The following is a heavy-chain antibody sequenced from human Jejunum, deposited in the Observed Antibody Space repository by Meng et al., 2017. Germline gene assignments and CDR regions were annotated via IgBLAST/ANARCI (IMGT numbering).Heavy chain of an antibody. CDR3: ARGGYSVYDTFNI. D-gene: IGHD3-22*01. CDR2: MKSDETST. CDR1: GFTSSNYW. V-gene: IGHV3-74*01. Sequence: GGSLRLSCAASGFTSSNYWMHWVRQAPGKGLVWVSRMKSDETSTNYADSVKGRFTISGDNARNTLYLQIDSLGAEETAVYYCARGGYSVYDTFNIGGQGTVVTVSS. J-gene: IGHJ3*02.